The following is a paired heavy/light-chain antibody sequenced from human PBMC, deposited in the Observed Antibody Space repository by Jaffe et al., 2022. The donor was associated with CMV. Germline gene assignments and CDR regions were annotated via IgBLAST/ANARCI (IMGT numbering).Light chain of an antibody. J-gene: IGKJ4*01. CDR1: QSVSSY. Sequence: ETVLTQSPVTLSLSPGERVTLSCRTSQSVSSYIAWYQQKPGQAPRLLIYDAVNRATGIPARFSGSGSGTDFTLTISSLEPEDFAIYYCQQRSDWPLTFGGGTKVEIK. V-gene: IGKV3-11*01. CDR2: DAV. CDR3: QQRSDWPLT.
Heavy chain of an antibody. CDR1: GYTLTGYY. CDR2: INPNSGAT. D-gene: IGHD5-18*01. J-gene: IGHJ4*02. CDR3: ARDYRRVMDTIMTFDY. V-gene: IGHV1-2*02. Sequence: QVQLVQSGAEVKKPGASVKVSCKASGYTLTGYYLHWVRQAPGQGLESVGWINPNSGATKYSPKFEGRVTMTRDTSISTAYMELNSLRSDDTAVYYCARDYRRVMDTIMTFDYWGQGTLVTVSS.